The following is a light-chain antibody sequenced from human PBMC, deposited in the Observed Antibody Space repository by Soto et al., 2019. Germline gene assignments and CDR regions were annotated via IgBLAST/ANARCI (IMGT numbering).Light chain of an antibody. CDR3: QQYGSPPT. Sequence: EIVLTQSPGTLSLSLGERATLSCRASQSVSSSYLAWYQKKPGQAHRLLIYGASSRATGIPDRFSGRGSGKDSTLTISRLEPEDFAVYYCQQYGSPPTFGQGTKVEIK. CDR2: GAS. J-gene: IGKJ1*01. CDR1: QSVSSSY. V-gene: IGKV3-20*01.